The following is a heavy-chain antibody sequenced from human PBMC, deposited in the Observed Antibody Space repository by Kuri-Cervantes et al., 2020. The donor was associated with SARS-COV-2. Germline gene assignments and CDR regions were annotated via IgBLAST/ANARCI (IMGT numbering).Heavy chain of an antibody. J-gene: IGHJ6*02. CDR3: ATLDGMDV. CDR2: INSDRSST. CDR1: GFTFSSYW. Sequence: LSLTCAASGFTFSSYWMHWVRQAPGKGLVWVSRINSDRSSTSYADSVKGRFTISRDNAKNTLYLQMNSLRAEDTAVYYCATLDGMDVWGQGTTVTVSS. V-gene: IGHV3-74*01.